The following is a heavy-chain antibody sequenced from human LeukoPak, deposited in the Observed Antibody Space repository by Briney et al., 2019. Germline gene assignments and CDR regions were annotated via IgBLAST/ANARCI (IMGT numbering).Heavy chain of an antibody. CDR3: AELGITMIGGV. J-gene: IGHJ6*04. V-gene: IGHV3-23*01. CDR1: GFTFSSFD. CDR2: ISGSGGST. D-gene: IGHD3-10*02. Sequence: PGGSLRLSCAASGFTFSSFDMSWVRQAPGEGLEWVSAISGSGGSTYYADSVKGRFTISRDNAKNSLYLQMNSLRAEDTAVYYCAELGITMIGGVWGKGTTVTISS.